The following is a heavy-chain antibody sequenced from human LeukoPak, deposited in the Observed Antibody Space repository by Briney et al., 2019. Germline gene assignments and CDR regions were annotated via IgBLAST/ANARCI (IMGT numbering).Heavy chain of an antibody. D-gene: IGHD4-17*01. J-gene: IGHJ5*02. CDR3: ARFSYGDYVA. CDR2: ISGSGGST. Sequence: PGGSLRLSCAASGFTFSSYSMNWVRQAPGKGLEWVSAISGSGGSTYYADSVKGRFTISRDNFRKTLSLQMNSLRPDDTALYYCARFSYGDYVAWGQGTLVTVSS. V-gene: IGHV3-23*01. CDR1: GFTFSSYS.